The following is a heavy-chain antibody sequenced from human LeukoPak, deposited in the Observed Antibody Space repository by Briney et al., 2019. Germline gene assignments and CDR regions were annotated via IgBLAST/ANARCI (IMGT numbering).Heavy chain of an antibody. Sequence: GASVNDSCKVSGYTLTELSMHEVRQAPEKGLEWPGGFDPEDGETIYAQKFQGRVTMTEDTSTDTAYMELSSLRTEDTAVYYCAANPYYYDSSGYLDYWGQGTLVTVSS. D-gene: IGHD3-22*01. J-gene: IGHJ4*02. V-gene: IGHV1-24*01. CDR3: AANPYYYDSSGYLDY. CDR2: FDPEDGET. CDR1: GYTLTELS.